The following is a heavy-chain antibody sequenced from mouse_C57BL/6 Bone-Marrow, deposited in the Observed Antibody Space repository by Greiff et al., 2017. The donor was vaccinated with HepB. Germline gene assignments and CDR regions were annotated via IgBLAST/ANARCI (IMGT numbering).Heavy chain of an antibody. CDR3: ARHPYYDSWFAY. D-gene: IGHD2-4*01. Sequence: EVKLMESGGDLVKPGGSLKLSCAASGFTFSSYGMSWVRQTPDKRLEWVATISSGGSYTYYPYSVKGRFTISRDNAKNTLYLQMSSLKSEDTAMYYCARHPYYDSWFAYWGQGTLVTVSA. V-gene: IGHV5-6*01. CDR1: GFTFSSYG. CDR2: ISSGGSYT. J-gene: IGHJ3*01.